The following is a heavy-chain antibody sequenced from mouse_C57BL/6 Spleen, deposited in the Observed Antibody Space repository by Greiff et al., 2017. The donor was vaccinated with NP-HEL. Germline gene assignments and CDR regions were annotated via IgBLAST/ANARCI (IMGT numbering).Heavy chain of an antibody. CDR1: GFNIKDYY. CDR2: IDPEDGET. V-gene: IGHV14-2*01. D-gene: IGHD1-1*01. CDR3: ARITTVVATDYYAMDY. J-gene: IGHJ4*01. Sequence: VHVKQSGAELVKPGASVKLSCTASGFNIKDYYMHWVKQRTEQGLEWIGRIDPEDGETKYAPKFQGKATITADTSSNTAYLQLSSLTSEDTAVYYCARITTVVATDYYAMDYWGQGTSVTVSS.